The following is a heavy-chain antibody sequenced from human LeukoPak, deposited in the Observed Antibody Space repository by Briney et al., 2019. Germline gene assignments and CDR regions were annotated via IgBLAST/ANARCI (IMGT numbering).Heavy chain of an antibody. Sequence: GGSLRLSCAASGFSFSYYAMHWVRQAPGKGLGRVAVISNNGTNKYYADSVKGRFTISRDNSKNTLYLQMNSLRAEDTAVYYCARSTGDCSGGTCYSDFDCWGQGTLVTVSS. D-gene: IGHD2-15*01. V-gene: IGHV3-30*01. CDR1: GFSFSYYA. CDR3: ARSTGDCSGGTCYSDFDC. CDR2: ISNNGTNK. J-gene: IGHJ4*02.